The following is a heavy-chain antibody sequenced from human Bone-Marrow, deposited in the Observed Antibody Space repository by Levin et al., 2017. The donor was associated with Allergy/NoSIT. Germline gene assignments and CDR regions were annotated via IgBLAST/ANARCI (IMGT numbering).Heavy chain of an antibody. J-gene: IGHJ3*02. V-gene: IGHV3-53*01. CDR3: ARSPAINDAFDI. Sequence: GESLKISCAASGLTVRSHCMTWVRQAPGKGLEWVSVIYSGGSTYYADSVKGRFTISRDNSVNTVFLQMNTLRGEDTAVYYCARSPAINDAFDIWGQGTMVTVSS. CDR1: GLTVRSHC. D-gene: IGHD1-14*01. CDR2: IYSGGST.